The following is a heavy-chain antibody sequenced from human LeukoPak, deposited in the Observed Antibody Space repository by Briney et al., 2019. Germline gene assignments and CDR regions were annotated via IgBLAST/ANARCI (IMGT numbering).Heavy chain of an antibody. V-gene: IGHV3-48*03. CDR1: GFTFSSYE. D-gene: IGHD2-15*01. J-gene: IGHJ4*02. CDR3: AREVGSGGSLGFDY. Sequence: GSLRLSCAASGFTFSSYEMNWVRQAPGKGLEWVSYISTGGSTIYYADSVKGRFTISRDNAKNSLYLQMNSLRAEDTAVYYCAREVGSGGSLGFDYWGQGTLVTVSS. CDR2: ISTGGSTI.